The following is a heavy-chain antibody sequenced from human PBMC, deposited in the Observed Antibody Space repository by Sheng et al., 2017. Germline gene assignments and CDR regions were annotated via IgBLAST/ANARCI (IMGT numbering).Heavy chain of an antibody. V-gene: IGHV1-2*02. Sequence: QVQLVQSGAEVKKPGASVKVSCKASGYTFTGYYMHWVRQAPGQGLEWMGWINPNSGGTNYAQKFQGRVTMTRDTSISTAYMELSRLRSDDTAVYYCARXMDIXVVIASRFDYWAREPWVTVSS. D-gene: IGHD2-21*01. CDR2: INPNSGGT. CDR1: GYTFTGYY. J-gene: IGHJ4*02. CDR3: ARXMDIXVVIASRFDY.